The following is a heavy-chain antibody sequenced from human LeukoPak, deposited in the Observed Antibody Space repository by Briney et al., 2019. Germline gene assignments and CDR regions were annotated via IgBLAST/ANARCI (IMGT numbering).Heavy chain of an antibody. CDR1: GFTVSSNY. Sequence: PGGSLRLSCAASGFTVSSNYMSWVRQAPGKRLEWVSVISSAGNTYYADSVKGRFTISRDNSKNTLYLQMNSLRAEDTAVYYCASVGYSGYDRAFDYWGQGTLVTVSS. J-gene: IGHJ4*02. CDR3: ASVGYSGYDRAFDY. V-gene: IGHV3-53*01. D-gene: IGHD5-12*01. CDR2: ISSAGNT.